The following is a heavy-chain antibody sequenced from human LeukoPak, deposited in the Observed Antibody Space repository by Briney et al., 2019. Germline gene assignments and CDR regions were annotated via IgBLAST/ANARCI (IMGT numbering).Heavy chain of an antibody. J-gene: IGHJ4*02. V-gene: IGHV1-2*02. CDR3: ARARMGSAYDYFDY. Sequence: ASVKVSCKASGYTFTGYYIHWVRQAPGQGLEWMGWINPNSGGTNFAQKFQGRFTMTRDTSTTTAYMELGSLRSDGTAVYYCARARMGSAYDYFDYWGQGTLVTVSS. CDR1: GYTFTGYY. D-gene: IGHD5-12*01. CDR2: INPNSGGT.